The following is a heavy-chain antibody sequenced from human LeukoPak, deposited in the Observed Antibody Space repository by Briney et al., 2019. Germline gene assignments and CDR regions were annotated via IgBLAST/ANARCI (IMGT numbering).Heavy chain of an antibody. V-gene: IGHV4-59*01. J-gene: IGHJ6*02. D-gene: IGHD3-10*01. Sequence: SETLSLTCTVSGGSISSYYWSWIRQPPGKGLEWIGYIYYSGSTNYNPSLKSRVTISVDTSKNQFSLKLSSVTAADTAVYYCARVYPYYYGSGSYYKVVYGMDVWGQGTTVTVSS. CDR2: IYYSGST. CDR1: GGSISSYY. CDR3: ARVYPYYYGSGSYYKVVYGMDV.